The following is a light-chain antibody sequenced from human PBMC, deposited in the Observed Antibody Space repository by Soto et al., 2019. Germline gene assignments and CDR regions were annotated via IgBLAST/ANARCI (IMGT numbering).Light chain of an antibody. V-gene: IGKV3-20*01. J-gene: IGKJ5*01. Sequence: ELVLTQSPGTLSLSPGERATLACRASQSVSSGHLAWYQQKPCQAPRLLMYGISSKDTGTPDRFSGSGSWTDFTLNISRLEPEGFAVYSWQHYDSPPTSGQGTRLEIK. CDR2: GIS. CDR1: QSVSSGH. CDR3: QHYDSPPT.